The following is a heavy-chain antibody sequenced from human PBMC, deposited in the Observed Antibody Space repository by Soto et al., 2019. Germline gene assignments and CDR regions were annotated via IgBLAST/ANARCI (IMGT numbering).Heavy chain of an antibody. CDR1: GFTFRSFT. CDR2: ISSNSAYI. D-gene: IGHD6-13*01. CDR3: TRDASRDSSARGWFDP. V-gene: IGHV3-21*01. J-gene: IGHJ5*02. Sequence: SLRLSCTASGFTFRSFTMNWVRQAPGKGLEWVSTISSNSAYIYYTDALRGRFTISRDNAKNSLHLQMNSLRAEDTAVYYCTRDASRDSSARGWFDPWGPGTLVTVSS.